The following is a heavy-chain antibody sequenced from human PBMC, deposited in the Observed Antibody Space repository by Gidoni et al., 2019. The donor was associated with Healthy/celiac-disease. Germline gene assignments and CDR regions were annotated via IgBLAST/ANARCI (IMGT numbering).Heavy chain of an antibody. Sequence: QVQLQQWGAGLLKPSETLSLTCAVYGGSFSGYYWSWIRQPPGKGLEWIGEINHSGSTNYNPSLKSRVTISVDTSKNQFSLKLSSVTAADTAVYYCARRRACSGGSCYSWAFDIWGQGTMVTVSS. V-gene: IGHV4-34*01. CDR2: INHSGST. CDR1: GGSFSGYY. CDR3: ARRRACSGGSCYSWAFDI. D-gene: IGHD2-15*01. J-gene: IGHJ3*02.